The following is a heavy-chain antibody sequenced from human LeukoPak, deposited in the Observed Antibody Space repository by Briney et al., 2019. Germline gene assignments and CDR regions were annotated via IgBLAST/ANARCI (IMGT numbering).Heavy chain of an antibody. J-gene: IGHJ4*02. CDR1: GYSISSGYF. CDR3: AREVGSLDTAMVQWSDY. CDR2: IYRSGST. V-gene: IGHV4-38-2*02. D-gene: IGHD5-18*01. Sequence: PSETLSLTCTVSGYSISSGYFWGWIRQSPGKGLGWIWSIYRSGSTYHNPSLKSRVTISVDTSKNQFSLKLSSVTAADTAVYYCAREVGSLDTAMVQWSDYWGQGTLVTVSS.